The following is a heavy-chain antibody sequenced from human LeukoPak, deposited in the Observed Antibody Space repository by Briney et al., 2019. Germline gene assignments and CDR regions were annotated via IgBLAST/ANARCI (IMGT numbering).Heavy chain of an antibody. D-gene: IGHD6-13*01. CDR3: AKDAGSSSWYGWYFDL. V-gene: IGHV3-23*01. Sequence: GGSLRLSCAASGFTFSSYSMNWVRQAPGKGLEWVSAISGSGGSTYYADSVKGRFTISRDNSKNTLYLQMNSLRAEDTAVYYCAKDAGSSSWYGWYFDLWGRGTLVTVSS. J-gene: IGHJ2*01. CDR1: GFTFSSYS. CDR2: ISGSGGST.